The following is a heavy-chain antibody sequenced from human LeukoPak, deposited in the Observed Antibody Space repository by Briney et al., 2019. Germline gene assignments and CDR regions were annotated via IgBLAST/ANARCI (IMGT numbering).Heavy chain of an antibody. Sequence: SETLSLTCTVSGGSISSSSYYWGWIRQPPGKGLEWIGSIYYSGSTYYNPSLKSRVTISVDTSKNQFSLKLSSVTAADTDVYYCARARGNSNRYFDYWGQGTLVTVSS. D-gene: IGHD4-23*01. J-gene: IGHJ4*02. CDR3: ARARGNSNRYFDY. V-gene: IGHV4-39*07. CDR2: IYYSGST. CDR1: GGSISSSSYY.